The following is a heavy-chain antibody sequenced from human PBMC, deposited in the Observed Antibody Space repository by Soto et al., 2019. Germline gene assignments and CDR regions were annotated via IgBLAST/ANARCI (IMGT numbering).Heavy chain of an antibody. D-gene: IGHD3-22*01. Sequence: PGGSLRLSCAASGFTVRGNYMSWVRQAPEKGLEWVSVIYSGGSTYYADSVKGRFTISRDNSKNTLYLQMNSLRAEDTAVYYCARGATYYYDNRRLDSSYYFDYWGQGTLVTVSS. CDR1: GFTVRGNY. V-gene: IGHV3-53*01. CDR2: IYSGGST. CDR3: ARGATYYYDNRRLDSSYYFDY. J-gene: IGHJ4*02.